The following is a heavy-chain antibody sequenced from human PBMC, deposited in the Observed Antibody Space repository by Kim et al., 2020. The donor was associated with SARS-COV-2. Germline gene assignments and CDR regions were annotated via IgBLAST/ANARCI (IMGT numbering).Heavy chain of an antibody. Sequence: IYYSWSTNNHPSLKSRVTNAVDTSTNQFSLKLSSVTAADTAVYYCARGFSEWGQGTLVTVSS. CDR3: ARGFSE. V-gene: IGHV4-59*09. J-gene: IGHJ4*02. D-gene: IGHD6-19*01. CDR2: IYYSWST.